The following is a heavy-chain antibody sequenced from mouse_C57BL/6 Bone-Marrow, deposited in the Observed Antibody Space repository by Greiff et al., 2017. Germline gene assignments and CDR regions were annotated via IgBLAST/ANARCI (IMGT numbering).Heavy chain of an antibody. CDR1: GYTFTSYW. CDR2: IDPSDSYT. J-gene: IGHJ3*01. V-gene: IGHV1-50*01. CDR3: ARERLAWFAY. Sequence: VQLQQPGAELVKPGASVKLSCKASGYTFTSYWMQWVKQRPGQGLEWIGEIDPSDSYTNYNQKFKGKATLTVEPSSSTAYRQLSSLTSEDSAVYYCARERLAWFAYWGQGTLVTVSA.